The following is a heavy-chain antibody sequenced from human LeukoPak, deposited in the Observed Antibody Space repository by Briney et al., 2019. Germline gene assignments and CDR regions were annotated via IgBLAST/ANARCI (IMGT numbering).Heavy chain of an antibody. D-gene: IGHD5-18*01. Sequence: HSGGSLRLSCAASGFTFSSYEMNWVRQAPGKGLEWVSYISSSGSTIYYADSVKGRFTISRDNAKNSLYLQTNSLRAEDTAVYYCARDSDTAYYWGQGTLVTVSS. CDR1: GFTFSSYE. J-gene: IGHJ4*02. CDR2: ISSSGSTI. V-gene: IGHV3-48*03. CDR3: ARDSDTAYY.